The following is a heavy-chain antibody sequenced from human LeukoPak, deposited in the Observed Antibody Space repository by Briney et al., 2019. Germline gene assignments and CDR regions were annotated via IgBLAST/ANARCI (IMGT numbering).Heavy chain of an antibody. CDR1: GGSISSYY. V-gene: IGHV4-59*08. D-gene: IGHD6-25*01. Sequence: SETLSLTCTVSGGSISSYYWSWIRQPPGKGLEWIGYIYYSGSTNYNPSLKSRVTISVDTSKNQFSLDLRSVTAADTAVYYCARHRSASTDWFDPWGQGTLVTVSS. J-gene: IGHJ5*02. CDR3: ARHRSASTDWFDP. CDR2: IYYSGST.